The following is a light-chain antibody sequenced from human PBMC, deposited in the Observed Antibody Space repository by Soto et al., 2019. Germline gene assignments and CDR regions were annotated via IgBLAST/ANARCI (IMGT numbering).Light chain of an antibody. CDR2: AAS. J-gene: IGKJ5*01. Sequence: AIRITQSPSSLSASTGDRVTITCRASQGISSYLAWYQQKPGKAPKLLIYAASSLQSGVPSRFSGSGSGTDFTLTISSLQPEDCATYYCQQANSFPITFGKGTRLEI. V-gene: IGKV1-8*01. CDR3: QQANSFPIT. CDR1: QGISSY.